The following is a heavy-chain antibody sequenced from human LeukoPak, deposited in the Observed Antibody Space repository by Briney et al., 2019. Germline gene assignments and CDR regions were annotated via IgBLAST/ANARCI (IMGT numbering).Heavy chain of an antibody. J-gene: IGHJ4*02. Sequence: SVKVSCKASGGTFSSYAISWVRQAPGQGLEWMGGIIPIFGTANYAQKFQGRVTITADESTSTAYMELSSLRSEDTAVYYCASGEHDYVWGSCRYTGFDYWGQGTLVTVSS. CDR3: ASGEHDYVWGSCRYTGFDY. CDR2: IIPIFGTA. V-gene: IGHV1-69*13. D-gene: IGHD3-16*02. CDR1: GGTFSSYA.